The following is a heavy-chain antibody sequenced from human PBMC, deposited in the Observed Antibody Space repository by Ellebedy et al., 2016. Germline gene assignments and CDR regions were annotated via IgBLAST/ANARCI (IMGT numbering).Heavy chain of an antibody. V-gene: IGHV4-61*02. Sequence: SETLSLXCTVSGGSISSGSYYWSWIRQPAGKGLEWIGRIYTSGSTNYNPSLKSRVTMPVDTSKNQFSLKLSSVTAADTAVYYCARINNPTSGYCWFDPWGQGTLVTVSS. CDR3: ARINNPTSGYCWFDP. D-gene: IGHD5-18*01. J-gene: IGHJ5*02. CDR1: GGSISSGSYY. CDR2: IYTSGST.